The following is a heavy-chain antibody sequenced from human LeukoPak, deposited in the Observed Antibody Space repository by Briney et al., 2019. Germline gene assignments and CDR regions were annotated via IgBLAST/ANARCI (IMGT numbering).Heavy chain of an antibody. CDR1: GYTLTELS. J-gene: IGHJ4*02. D-gene: IGHD2-15*01. CDR3: ATAHCSGGSCTLDY. CDR2: FDPEDGET. V-gene: IGHV1-24*01. Sequence: ASVKVSCKVSGYTLTELSMHWGRQAPGKGLEWMGGFDPEDGETIYAQKFQGRVTMTEDTSTDTAYVELSSLRSEDTAVYYCATAHCSGGSCTLDYWGQGTLVTVSS.